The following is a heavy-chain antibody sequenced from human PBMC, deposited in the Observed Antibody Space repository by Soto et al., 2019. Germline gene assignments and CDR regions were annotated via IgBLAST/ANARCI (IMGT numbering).Heavy chain of an antibody. CDR2: INVYNGNT. J-gene: IGHJ4*02. CDR3: ARDTSRGEYDY. Sequence: QVQLVQSGAEVKKPGASVKVSCKASGYTFTSYGISWVRQAPGQGLEWMGWINVYNGNTNYAQKLQGRVTMTTGTSTSTAYLDLRSLRSADTAVYFCARDTSRGEYDYGGQGTLVTVSS. V-gene: IGHV1-18*01. D-gene: IGHD3-10*01. CDR1: GYTFTSYG.